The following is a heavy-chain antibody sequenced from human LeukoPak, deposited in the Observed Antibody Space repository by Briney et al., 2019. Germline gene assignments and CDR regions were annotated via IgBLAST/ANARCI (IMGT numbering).Heavy chain of an antibody. Sequence: GSVKVSCKASGYSFTNYALHWVRQAPGHRLEWMGWMNGATGNTRFSQDFQGRLTITIDTSASTSYMELSSLRSEDTAVYYCARSPGGNARTWLDYWGQGTLVTVSS. D-gene: IGHD4-23*01. V-gene: IGHV1-3*03. J-gene: IGHJ4*02. CDR2: MNGATGNT. CDR1: GYSFTNYA. CDR3: ARSPGGNARTWLDY.